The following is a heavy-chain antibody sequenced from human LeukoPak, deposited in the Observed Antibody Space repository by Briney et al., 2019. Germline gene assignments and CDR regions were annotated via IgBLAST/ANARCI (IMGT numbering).Heavy chain of an antibody. Sequence: SETLSLTCTVSGYSISSGYYWGWIRQPPGKGLEWIGSIYHSGSTYYNPSLKSRVTISVDTSKNQFSLKLSSVTAADTAVYYCARTNGVTAVTTSFDPWGQGTLVTVSS. CDR1: GYSISSGYY. D-gene: IGHD4-11*01. V-gene: IGHV4-38-2*02. CDR3: ARTNGVTAVTTSFDP. J-gene: IGHJ5*02. CDR2: IYHSGST.